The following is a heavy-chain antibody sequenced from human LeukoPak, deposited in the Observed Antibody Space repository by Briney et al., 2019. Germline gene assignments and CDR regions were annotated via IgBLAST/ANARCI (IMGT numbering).Heavy chain of an antibody. J-gene: IGHJ4*02. CDR3: AKVEGWLFSEYYFDY. Sequence: PGGSLRLSCAASGFTFSSYGMHWVRQAPGKGLEWVAVISYDGSNKYYADSVKGRFTISRDNSKNTLYLQMNSLRAEDTAVYYCAKVEGWLFSEYYFDYWGQGTLVTVSS. CDR2: ISYDGSNK. V-gene: IGHV3-30*18. CDR1: GFTFSSYG. D-gene: IGHD3-22*01.